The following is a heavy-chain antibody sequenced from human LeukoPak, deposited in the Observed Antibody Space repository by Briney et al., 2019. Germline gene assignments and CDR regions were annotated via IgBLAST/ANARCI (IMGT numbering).Heavy chain of an antibody. V-gene: IGHV4-59*01. CDR1: GGSISSYY. CDR3: ASSCSGGSCYGGALLGAFDI. J-gene: IGHJ3*02. D-gene: IGHD2-15*01. CDR2: IYYSGST. Sequence: SETLSLTCTFSGGSISSYYWSWIRQPPGKGLEWIGYIYYSGSTNYNPSLKSRVTISVDTSKNQFSLKLSSVTAADTAVYYCASSCSGGSCYGGALLGAFDIWGQGTMVTVSS.